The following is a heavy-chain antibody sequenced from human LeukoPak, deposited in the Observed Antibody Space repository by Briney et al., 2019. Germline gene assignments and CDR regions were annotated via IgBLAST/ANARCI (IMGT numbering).Heavy chain of an antibody. V-gene: IGHV4-39*07. CDR2: IYYSGST. CDR3: GRASDPRYCSGGSCYHDAFDI. CDR1: GGSVSSSSYY. J-gene: IGHJ3*02. Sequence: SETLSLTCTVSGGSVSSSSYYWGWIRQPPGKGLEWIGSIYYSGSTYYNPSLKSRVTISVDTSKNQFSLMLSSVTAADTSVYYRGRASDPRYCSGGSCYHDAFDIWGQGTMVTVSS. D-gene: IGHD2-15*01.